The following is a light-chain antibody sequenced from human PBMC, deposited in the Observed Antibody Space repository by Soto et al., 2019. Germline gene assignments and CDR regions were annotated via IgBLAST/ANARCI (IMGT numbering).Light chain of an antibody. CDR1: QSVLYSSNNKNY. CDR2: WAS. CDR3: QQYYSTPRT. V-gene: IGKV4-1*01. Sequence: DIVMTQSPDSLVVSLGERATINCKSSQSVLYSSNNKNYLAWYQQKPGQPPKLLIFWASTRESGVPNRFIGSGSGTDFTLTINSLQAEDVAVYYCQQYYSTPRTFGQGTKVQIK. J-gene: IGKJ1*01.